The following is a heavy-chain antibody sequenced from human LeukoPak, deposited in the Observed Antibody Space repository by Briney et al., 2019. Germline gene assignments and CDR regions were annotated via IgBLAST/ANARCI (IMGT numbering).Heavy chain of an antibody. V-gene: IGHV3-7*01. CDR3: ARGTGDRGSYYVYFQH. CDR1: GFTFSSYA. J-gene: IGHJ1*01. CDR2: IKQDGSEK. D-gene: IGHD1-26*01. Sequence: GGSLRLSCAASGFTFSSYAMSWVRQAPGKGLEWVANIKQDGSEKYYVDSVKGRFTISRDNAKNSLYLQMNSLRAEDTAVYYCARGTGDRGSYYVYFQHWGQGTLVTVSS.